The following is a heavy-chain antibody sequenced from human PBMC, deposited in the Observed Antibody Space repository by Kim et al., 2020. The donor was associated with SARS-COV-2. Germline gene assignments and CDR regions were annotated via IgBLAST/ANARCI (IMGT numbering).Heavy chain of an antibody. J-gene: IGHJ4*02. V-gene: IGHV3-30*04. Sequence: GGSLRLSCAASGFTFSSYAMHWVRQAPGKGLEWVAVISYDGSNKYYADSVKGRFTISRDNSKNTLYLQMNSLRAEDTAVYYCARTSHEAVDYWGQGTLVT. CDR2: ISYDGSNK. CDR3: ARTSHEAVDY. CDR1: GFTFSSYA. D-gene: IGHD6-25*01.